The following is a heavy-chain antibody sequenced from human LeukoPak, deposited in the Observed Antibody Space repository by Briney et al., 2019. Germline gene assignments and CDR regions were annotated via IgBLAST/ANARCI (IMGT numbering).Heavy chain of an antibody. Sequence: SETLSLTCTVSGGSISSNFWSWIRQPPGKGVEWIGYINYSGFTNYNPSLKSRLTISVDASKNQFSLKLSSVTATDTAVYYCASLTTVTQGYFDSWGQGTLVTVSS. CDR3: ASLTTVTQGYFDS. V-gene: IGHV4-59*08. J-gene: IGHJ4*02. CDR1: GGSISSNF. D-gene: IGHD4-17*01. CDR2: INYSGFT.